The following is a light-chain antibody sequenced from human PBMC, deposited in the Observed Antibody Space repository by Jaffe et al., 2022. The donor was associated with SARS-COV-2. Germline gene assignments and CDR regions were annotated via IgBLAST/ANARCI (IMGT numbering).Light chain of an antibody. J-gene: IGKJ1*01. Sequence: DIVMTQSPDSLAVSLGERATINCKSSQIVLYSSNNKNYLSWYQQKPGQPPRLLIYWASTRESGVPDRFSGSGSGTDFTLTISGLQAEDVAVYYCQQYYTTPHTFGQGTKVEIK. CDR1: QIVLYSSNNKNY. CDR3: QQYYTTPHT. CDR2: WAS. V-gene: IGKV4-1*01.